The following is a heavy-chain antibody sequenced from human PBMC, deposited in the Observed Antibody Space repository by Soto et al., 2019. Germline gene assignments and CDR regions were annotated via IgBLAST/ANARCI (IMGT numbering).Heavy chain of an antibody. CDR1: GYTFTVSD. V-gene: IGHV1-2*04. Sequence: ASVKVSCSASGYTFTVSDMHCVRQAPGQGLEWMGWINPNSGGTNYAQKFQGWVTMTRDTSISTAYMELSRLRSDDTAEYYCARVYGSSYYGMDVWGQGTTVTVSS. D-gene: IGHD3-10*01. CDR2: INPNSGGT. J-gene: IGHJ6*02. CDR3: ARVYGSSYYGMDV.